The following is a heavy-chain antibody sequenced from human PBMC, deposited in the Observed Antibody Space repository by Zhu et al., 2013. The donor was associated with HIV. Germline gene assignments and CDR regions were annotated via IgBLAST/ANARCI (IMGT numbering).Heavy chain of an antibody. CDR1: GYTFTGYY. J-gene: IGHJ1*01. CDR2: INPNSGDT. V-gene: IGHV1-2*02. Sequence: QVQLVQSGACGEEGLGPSVKVSCKASGYTFTGYYMHWVRQAPGQGLEWMGWINPNSGDTNYAQKFQGRVTMTRDTSISTVYMELSRLKSDDTAVYYCARDSRGLGSSAYYYFQHWGQGTLVTVSS. CDR3: ARDSRGLGSSAYYYFQH. D-gene: IGHD3-22*01.